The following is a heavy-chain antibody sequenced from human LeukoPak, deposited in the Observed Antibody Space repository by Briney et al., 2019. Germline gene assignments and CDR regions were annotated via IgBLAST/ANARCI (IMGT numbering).Heavy chain of an antibody. Sequence: GGSLRLSCTTSGFNFRAYWMGWVRQAPWKGLEWVSSISSGGFFIYYADSVKGRFTISRDNAKNSLFLQMNSLRGEDTAVYYCARDGGVDRLGVAVTDGFDPWGQGTLVSVSS. CDR3: ARDGGVDRLGVAVTDGFDP. CDR2: ISSGGFFI. J-gene: IGHJ5*02. V-gene: IGHV3-21*01. CDR1: GFNFRAYW. D-gene: IGHD6-19*01.